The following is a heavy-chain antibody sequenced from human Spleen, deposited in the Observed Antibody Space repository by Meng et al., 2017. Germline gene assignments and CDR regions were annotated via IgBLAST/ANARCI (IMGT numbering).Heavy chain of an antibody. CDR2: ISAYNGNT. D-gene: IGHD3-10*01. Sequence: ASVKVSCKASGYTFPSSGISWVRQASGQGLEWMGWISAYNGNTNYAQTLQGRVTMTTDTSTSTAYMELWSLRSDDTAVYYCARFDTMVRGVINYYYSMDVWGQGNTVNGYS. CDR3: ARFDTMVRGVINYYYSMDV. V-gene: IGHV1-18*01. CDR1: GYTFPSSG. J-gene: IGHJ6*02.